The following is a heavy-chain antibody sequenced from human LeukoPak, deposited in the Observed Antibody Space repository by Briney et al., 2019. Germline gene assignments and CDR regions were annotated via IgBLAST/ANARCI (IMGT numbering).Heavy chain of an antibody. Sequence: SETLSLTCTVSGGSISSYYWSWIRQPPGKGLEWIGYIYYSGSTNYNPSLKSRVTISLDTSKNQFSLKLSSVTAADTAVYYCARDVSITLIRGVTFDYWGQGALVTVSS. J-gene: IGHJ4*02. D-gene: IGHD3-10*01. CDR1: GGSISSYY. CDR2: IYYSGST. CDR3: ARDVSITLIRGVTFDY. V-gene: IGHV4-59*08.